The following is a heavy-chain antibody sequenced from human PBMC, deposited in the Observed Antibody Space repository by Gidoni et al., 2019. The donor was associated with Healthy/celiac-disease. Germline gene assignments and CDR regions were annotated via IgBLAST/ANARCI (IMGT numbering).Heavy chain of an antibody. CDR3: ARDSWGCYSY. CDR2: IYYSGST. J-gene: IGHJ4*02. CDR1: GGSISSSSYY. Sequence: QLQLQESVPGLVKHSETLSLTSTVSGGSISSSSYYWGWIRQPPGKGLEWIGSIYYSGSTYYNPSLKSRVTISVDTSKNQFSLKLSSVTAADTAVYYCARDSWGCYSYWGQGTLVTVSS. V-gene: IGHV4-39*07. D-gene: IGHD2-15*01.